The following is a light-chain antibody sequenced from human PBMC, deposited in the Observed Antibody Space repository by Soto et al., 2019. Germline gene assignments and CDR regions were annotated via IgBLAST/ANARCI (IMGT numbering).Light chain of an antibody. J-gene: IGKJ4*01. CDR1: QSVSSN. CDR3: QQSYSTPLT. V-gene: IGKV3-15*01. CDR2: GAS. Sequence: EIVLTQSPGTLSLSPGEIVTLSCRASQSVSSNLAWYQQKPGQAPRLLIYGASTRATSIPARFSGSGSGTDFTLTISSLQPEDFATYYCQQSYSTPLTFGGGTKVDIK.